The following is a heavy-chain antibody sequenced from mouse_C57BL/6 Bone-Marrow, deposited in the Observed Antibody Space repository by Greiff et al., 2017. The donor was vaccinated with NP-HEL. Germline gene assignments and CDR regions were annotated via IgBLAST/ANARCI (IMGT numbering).Heavy chain of an antibody. Sequence: QVQLQQPGAELVRPGSSVKLSCKASGYTFTSYWMHWVKQRPIQGLEWIGNIDPSDSETHYNQKFKDKATLTVDKSSSTAYMQLSSLTSEDSAVDYCARWLPRVYAMDYWGQGTSVTVSS. CDR3: ARWLPRVYAMDY. J-gene: IGHJ4*01. V-gene: IGHV1-52*01. CDR2: IDPSDSET. D-gene: IGHD2-2*01. CDR1: GYTFTSYW.